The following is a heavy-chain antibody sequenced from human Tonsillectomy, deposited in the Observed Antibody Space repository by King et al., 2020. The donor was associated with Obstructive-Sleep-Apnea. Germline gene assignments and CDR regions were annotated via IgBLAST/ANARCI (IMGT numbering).Heavy chain of an antibody. D-gene: IGHD3-9*01. CDR2: IYYSGNT. J-gene: IGHJ5*02. CDR1: GGSVSSSSYY. V-gene: IGHV4-39*07. Sequence: LQLQESGPGLVKPSETLSLTCSVSGGSVSSSSYYWGWIRQPPGKGLEWIGSIYYSGNTYYSPSLESRVTISLDTSKNQFSLNLSSVTAADTAVYYCAGEQAGDYDGLTGYYPPNWFDPWGQGTLVTVSS. CDR3: AGEQAGDYDGLTGYYPPNWFDP.